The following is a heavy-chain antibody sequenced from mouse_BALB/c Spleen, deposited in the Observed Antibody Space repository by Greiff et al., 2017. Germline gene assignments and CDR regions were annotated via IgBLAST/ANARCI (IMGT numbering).Heavy chain of an antibody. J-gene: IGHJ4*01. CDR3: TRAGWLPPYAMDY. CDR1: GYTFTSYW. V-gene: IGHV1S127*01. D-gene: IGHD2-3*01. Sequence: QVQLQQPGAELVKPGASVKMSCKASGYTFTSYWMHWVKQRPGQGLEWIGTIDPSDSYTSYNQKFKGKATLTVDTSSSTAYMQLSSLTSEDSAVYDCTRAGWLPPYAMDYWGQGTSVTVSS. CDR2: IDPSDSYT.